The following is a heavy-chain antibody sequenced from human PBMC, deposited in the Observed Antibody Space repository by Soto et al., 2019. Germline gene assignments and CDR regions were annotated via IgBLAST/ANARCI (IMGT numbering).Heavy chain of an antibody. CDR3: ARDLSQPEPAAAQDPFDY. D-gene: IGHD2-2*01. CDR1: GYTFTSYG. J-gene: IGHJ4*02. CDR2: ISAYNGNT. Sequence: ASVKVSCKASGYTFTSYGISWVRQAPGQGLEWMGWISAYNGNTNYAQKLQGRVTMTTDTSTSTAYMELRSLRSDDTAVYYCARDLSQPEPAAAQDPFDYWGQGTLVTVSS. V-gene: IGHV1-18*01.